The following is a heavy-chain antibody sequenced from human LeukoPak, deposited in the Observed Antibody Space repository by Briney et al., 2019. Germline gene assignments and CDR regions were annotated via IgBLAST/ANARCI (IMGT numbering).Heavy chain of an antibody. CDR2: IDQDESER. CDR3: AIAVGWELGY. V-gene: IGHV3-7*01. J-gene: IGHJ4*02. D-gene: IGHD1-26*01. Sequence: GGSLRLFCATSGLRSSSYWMSWVRQAPGKGLEWVANIDQDESERNYVDSAKGRFTISRDGAKNSVYLQMNSLKDEDTAVYYCAIAVGWELGYWGQGTLVTVSS. CDR1: GLRSSSYW.